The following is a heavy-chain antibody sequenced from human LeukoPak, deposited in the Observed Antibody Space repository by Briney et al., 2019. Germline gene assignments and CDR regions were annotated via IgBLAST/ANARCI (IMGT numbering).Heavy chain of an antibody. D-gene: IGHD6-13*01. CDR2: LSGSGRGGST. CDR3: AKDSRTYFKWLDP. J-gene: IGHJ5*02. CDR1: GFTFSSYA. V-gene: IGHV3-23*01. Sequence: GGSLRLSCAASGFTFSSYAMNWVRQAPGKGLEWVSGLSGSGRGGSTYYAASVKGRFTISRENSKNTLYLQMNSLRPEDTAVYYCAKDSRTYFKWLDPWGQGTLVTVSS.